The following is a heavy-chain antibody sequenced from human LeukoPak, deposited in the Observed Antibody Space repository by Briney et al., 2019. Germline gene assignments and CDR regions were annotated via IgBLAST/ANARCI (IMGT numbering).Heavy chain of an antibody. Sequence: GASVKVSCKASGYTFTSYDISWVRQAPGQGLEWMGGIIPIFGTANYAQKFQGRVTITADESTSTAYMELSSLRSEDTAVYYCARDQAIVGATSPFDYWGQGTLVTVSS. D-gene: IGHD1-26*01. CDR2: IIPIFGTA. CDR1: GYTFTSYD. CDR3: ARDQAIVGATSPFDY. V-gene: IGHV1-69*13. J-gene: IGHJ4*02.